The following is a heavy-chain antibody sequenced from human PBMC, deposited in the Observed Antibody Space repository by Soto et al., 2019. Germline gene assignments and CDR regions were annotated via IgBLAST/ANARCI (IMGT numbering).Heavy chain of an antibody. CDR3: AKGGSGDLLYYDFGGGAFDI. J-gene: IGHJ3*02. CDR1: GFTFSSYA. D-gene: IGHD3-3*01. CDR2: ISGSGGST. V-gene: IGHV3-23*01. Sequence: EVQLLESGGGLVQPGGSLRLSCAASGFTFSSYAMSWVRQAPGKGLEWVSAISGSGGSTYYADSVKGRFTISRDNSKNTLYLQMNSLRAEDTAVYYCAKGGSGDLLYYDFGGGAFDIWGQGTMVTVSS.